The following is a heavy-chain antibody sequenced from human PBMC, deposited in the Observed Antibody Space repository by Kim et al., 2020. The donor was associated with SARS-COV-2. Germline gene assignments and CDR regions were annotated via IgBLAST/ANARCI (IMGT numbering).Heavy chain of an antibody. D-gene: IGHD3-3*01. V-gene: IGHV3-30*18. CDR1: GFTFSSYG. Sequence: GGSLRLSCAASGFTFSSYGMHWVRQAPGKGLEWVAVISYDGSNKYYADSVKGRFTISRYNSKNTLYLQMNSLRAEDTAVYYCAKDMYYDFWSGYRGGDYWGQGTLVTVSS. J-gene: IGHJ4*02. CDR3: AKDMYYDFWSGYRGGDY. CDR2: ISYDGSNK.